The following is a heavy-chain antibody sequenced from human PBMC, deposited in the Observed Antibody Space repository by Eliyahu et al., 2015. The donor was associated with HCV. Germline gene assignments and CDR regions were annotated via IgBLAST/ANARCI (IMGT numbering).Heavy chain of an antibody. Sequence: QVQLQESGPGLVKPSQTLSLTCXVSGGSISSGDYHWGWIRQHPGKGLEWIGHMSYTGTTYSSPSLKSRISISVDTSNNQFSLKLTSVTAADTAVYYCATFYSGSFHRHFNYWGRGTLVTVSS. V-gene: IGHV4-31*03. D-gene: IGHD1-26*01. CDR3: ATFYSGSFHRHFNY. J-gene: IGHJ4*02. CDR2: MSYTGTT. CDR1: GGSISSGDYH.